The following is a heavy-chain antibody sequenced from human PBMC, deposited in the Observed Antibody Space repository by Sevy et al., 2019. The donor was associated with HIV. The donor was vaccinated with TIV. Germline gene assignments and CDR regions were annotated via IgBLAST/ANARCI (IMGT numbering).Heavy chain of an antibody. Sequence: SETLSLTCTVSGGSISSYYWSWIRQPPGKALEWIGYVYYSGSTNYNPSLKSRVTISIDTSKNQFSLKLTSVTAVDTAVYYCARERQLVLDYWGQGTLVTVSS. V-gene: IGHV4-59*01. D-gene: IGHD6-13*01. CDR1: GGSISSYY. J-gene: IGHJ4*02. CDR2: VYYSGST. CDR3: ARERQLVLDY.